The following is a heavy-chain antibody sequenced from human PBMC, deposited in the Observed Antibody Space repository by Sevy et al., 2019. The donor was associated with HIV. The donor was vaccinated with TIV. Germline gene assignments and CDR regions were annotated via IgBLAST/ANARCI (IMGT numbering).Heavy chain of an antibody. Sequence: ASVKVSCKASGYTFTSYAMNWVRQAPGQGLEWMGWTNTNTGNPTYAQGFTGRFVFSLDTSVSTAYLQISSLKAEDTAVYYCARDIVVVVAAWRQDYYYYGMDVWGQGTTVTVSS. CDR3: ARDIVVVVAAWRQDYYYYGMDV. D-gene: IGHD2-15*01. CDR1: GYTFTSYA. V-gene: IGHV7-4-1*02. CDR2: TNTNTGNP. J-gene: IGHJ6*02.